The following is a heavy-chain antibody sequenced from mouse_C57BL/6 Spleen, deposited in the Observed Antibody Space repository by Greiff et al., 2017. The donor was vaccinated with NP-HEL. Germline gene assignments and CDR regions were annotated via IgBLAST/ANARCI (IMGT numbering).Heavy chain of an antibody. D-gene: IGHD1-1*01. Sequence: VKLKQSGPGLVQPSQSLSITCTVSGFSLTSYGVHWVRQSPGKGLEWLGVIWRGGSTDYNAAFMSRLSITKDNSKSQVFFKMNSLQADDTAIYYCAKNGYYGSSYNWYFDVWGTGTTVTVSS. V-gene: IGHV2-5*01. CDR3: AKNGYYGSSYNWYFDV. CDR1: GFSLTSYG. CDR2: IWRGGST. J-gene: IGHJ1*03.